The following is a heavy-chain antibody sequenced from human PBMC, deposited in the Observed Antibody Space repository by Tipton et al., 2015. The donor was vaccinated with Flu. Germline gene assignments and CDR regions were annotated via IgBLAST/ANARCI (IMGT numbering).Heavy chain of an antibody. J-gene: IGHJ3*01. CDR2: VHYGGTI. V-gene: IGHV4-59*08. CDR3: ARPRYYYDADGFHCCAFDL. Sequence: GLVKPSETLSLTCSVSGGSIRSYYWSWVRQSPGKGLEWIGYVHYGGTISYNPSLESRVTISVDTSRNDFSLKMASVTAADTAVYYCARPRYYYDADGFHCCAFDLWGQGTMVTVSS. D-gene: IGHD3-22*01. CDR1: GGSIRSYY.